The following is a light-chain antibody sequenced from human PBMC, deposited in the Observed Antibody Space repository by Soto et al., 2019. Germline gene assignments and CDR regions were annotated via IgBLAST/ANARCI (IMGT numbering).Light chain of an antibody. J-gene: IGKJ4*02. CDR2: VAS. Sequence: DIQMTQSPSSVSASVGDTVAITCRASQGVSSRLGWYQQKAGTAPKVLISVASSLQSGVPSRFSGSGSGTDFTLTISSLQPEDFATHYCQQTNSFPLTFGGGTKVEIK. CDR1: QGVSSR. CDR3: QQTNSFPLT. V-gene: IGKV1-12*01.